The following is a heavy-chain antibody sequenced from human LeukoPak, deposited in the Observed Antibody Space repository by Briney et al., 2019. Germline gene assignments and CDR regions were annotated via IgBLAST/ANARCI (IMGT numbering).Heavy chain of an antibody. J-gene: IGHJ4*02. Sequence: RGSLRLSCAASGFIVGNNYMNWVRQAPGKGLEWVSVIHSGGSTYYADSVKGRFTISRDNSKNTVNLQMNDLRAEDTAVYYCARSWDARLNFDYWGQGTLVTVSS. D-gene: IGHD1-26*01. V-gene: IGHV3-66*02. CDR2: IHSGGST. CDR1: GFIVGNNY. CDR3: ARSWDARLNFDY.